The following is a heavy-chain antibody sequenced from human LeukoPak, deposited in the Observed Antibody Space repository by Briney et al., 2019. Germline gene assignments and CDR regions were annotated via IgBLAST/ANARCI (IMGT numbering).Heavy chain of an antibody. CDR1: GYTFTSYA. D-gene: IGHD3-10*01. V-gene: IGHV1-2*02. Sequence: GASVKVSCKASGYTFTSYAMIWVRQAPGQGLEWMGWINPNSGGTNYAQKFQGRVTMTRDTSISTAYMELSRLRSDDTAVYYCAREAMVRGVIYYYYYMDVWGKGTTVTISS. J-gene: IGHJ6*03. CDR3: AREAMVRGVIYYYYYMDV. CDR2: INPNSGGT.